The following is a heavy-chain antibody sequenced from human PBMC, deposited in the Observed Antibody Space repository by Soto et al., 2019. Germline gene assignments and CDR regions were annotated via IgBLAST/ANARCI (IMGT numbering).Heavy chain of an antibody. Sequence: GESLKISCKGSGFIFTNSLITWVRQKPGKGLEWMGRIAPGDSHTYYSPSLQGHVTISADKSISTAYLQWSSLQASDTGIYYCARQLPGKLDVWGQGTTVTVSS. D-gene: IGHD2-2*01. J-gene: IGHJ6*02. V-gene: IGHV5-10-1*01. CDR1: GFIFTNSL. CDR3: ARQLPGKLDV. CDR2: IAPGDSHT.